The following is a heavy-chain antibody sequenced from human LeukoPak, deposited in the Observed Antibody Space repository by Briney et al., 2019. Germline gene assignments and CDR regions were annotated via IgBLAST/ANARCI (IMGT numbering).Heavy chain of an antibody. D-gene: IGHD3-22*01. CDR1: GFTFSSYA. J-gene: IGHJ4*02. V-gene: IGHV3-23*01. CDR2: ISGSGGST. Sequence: GSLRLSCAASGFTFSSYAMSWVRQAPGKGLEWVSAISGSGGSTYYADSEKGRFTISRDNSKNTLYLQMNSLRAEDTAVYYCAKVVYYYDSSGYYYGYYFDYWGQGTLVTVSS. CDR3: AKVVYYYDSSGYYYGYYFDY.